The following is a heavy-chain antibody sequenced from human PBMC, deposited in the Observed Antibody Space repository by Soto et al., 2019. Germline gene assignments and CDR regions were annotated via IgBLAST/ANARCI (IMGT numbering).Heavy chain of an antibody. D-gene: IGHD3-10*01. V-gene: IGHV4-39*01. CDR1: GGSISSSSYY. CDR2: IYYSGST. J-gene: IGHJ6*03. Sequence: SETLSLTCTVSGGSISSSSYYWGWIRQPPGKGLEWIGSIYYSGSTYYNPSLKSRVTISVDTSKNQFSLKPSSVTAADTAVYYCARPALSGSYYKSYYYYYMDVWGKGTTVTVSS. CDR3: ARPALSGSYYKSYYYYYMDV.